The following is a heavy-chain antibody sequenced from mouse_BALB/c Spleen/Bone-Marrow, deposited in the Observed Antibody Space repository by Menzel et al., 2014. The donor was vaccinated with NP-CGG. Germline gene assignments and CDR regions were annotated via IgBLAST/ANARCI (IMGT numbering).Heavy chain of an antibody. CDR3: ARGSYYGHLDY. V-gene: IGHV4-1*02. J-gene: IGHJ2*01. CDR1: GFDFRRYW. CDR2: INPDSRTI. Sequence: EVMLVESGGGLVQPGGSLKLSCAASGFDFRRYWMSWVRQAPGKGLQWIGEINPDSRTINHTPSLKDKFIISRDNAKNTLYLQMTKVRSEDTALYYCARGSYYGHLDYWGQGTTLTVSS. D-gene: IGHD2-1*01.